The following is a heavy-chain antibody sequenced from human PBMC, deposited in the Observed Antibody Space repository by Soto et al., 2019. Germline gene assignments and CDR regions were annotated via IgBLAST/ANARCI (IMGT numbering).Heavy chain of an antibody. Sequence: SETLSLTCTVSGGSISSSSYYWGWIRQPPGKGLEWIGRIYYSGSTYYNPSLKSRVTISVDTSKNQFSLKLSSVTAADTAVYYCARGFLERGWFDPWGQGTLVTVSS. CDR3: ARGFLERGWFDP. CDR1: GGSISSSSYY. CDR2: IYYSGST. V-gene: IGHV4-39*07. J-gene: IGHJ5*02. D-gene: IGHD1-1*01.